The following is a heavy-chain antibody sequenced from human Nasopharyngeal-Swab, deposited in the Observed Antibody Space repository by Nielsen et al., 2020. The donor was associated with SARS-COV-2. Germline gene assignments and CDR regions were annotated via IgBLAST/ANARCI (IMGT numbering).Heavy chain of an antibody. CDR1: GGSISSYY. J-gene: IGHJ6*02. CDR2: IYTSGST. CDR3: ARDIAAAGEAYYYYGMDV. Sequence: SETLSLTCPVSGGSISSYYWSWIRQPAGKGLEWIGRIYTSGSTNYNPSLKSRVTMSVDTSKNQFSLKLSSVTAADTAVYYCARDIAAAGEAYYYYGMDVWGQGTTVTVSS. D-gene: IGHD6-13*01. V-gene: IGHV4-4*07.